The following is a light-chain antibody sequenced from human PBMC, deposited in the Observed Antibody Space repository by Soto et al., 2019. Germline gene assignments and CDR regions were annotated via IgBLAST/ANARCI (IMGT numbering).Light chain of an antibody. CDR3: SSYTSSSPYV. Sequence: QSVLTQPASVSGSPGQSITISCTGTSSDVGGYHYVSWYQLHPGKATKLMIYDVSNRPSGISNRFSGSKYGNTASLTISGLQAEDESDYYCSSYTSSSPYVLGTGTKVTVL. J-gene: IGLJ1*01. CDR1: SSDVGGYHY. CDR2: DVS. V-gene: IGLV2-14*01.